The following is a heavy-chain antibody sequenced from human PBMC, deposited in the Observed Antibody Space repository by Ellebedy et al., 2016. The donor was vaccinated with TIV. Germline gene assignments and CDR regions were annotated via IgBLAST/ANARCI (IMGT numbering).Heavy chain of an antibody. J-gene: IGHJ4*02. CDR3: ASVSGAVVPAANKY. D-gene: IGHD2-2*01. CDR1: GLTFRTYW. Sequence: PGGSLRLSCTASGLTFRTYWMHWVRQAPGKGLVWVSRINSDGSSTSYADSVKGRFTISRDNAKDTLYLQMTSLRVEDTAVYYCASVSGAVVPAANKYWGQGIQVTVSS. V-gene: IGHV3-74*01. CDR2: INSDGSST.